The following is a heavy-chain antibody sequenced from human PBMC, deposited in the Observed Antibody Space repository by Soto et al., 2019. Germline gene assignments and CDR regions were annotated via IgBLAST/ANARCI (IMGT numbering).Heavy chain of an antibody. D-gene: IGHD3-22*01. CDR2: IIPIFGTA. CDR3: ARTDDSSFYYLPDY. Sequence: QVQLVQSGAEVKKPGSSVKVSCKASGGTRSSFAISWVRQAPGQGLEWMGGIIPIFGTADDAQKFQDRVTITADESTSTAYMELSSLRSEDTAVYYCARTDDSSFYYLPDYWGQGTLVTVSS. V-gene: IGHV1-69*01. J-gene: IGHJ4*02. CDR1: GGTRSSFA.